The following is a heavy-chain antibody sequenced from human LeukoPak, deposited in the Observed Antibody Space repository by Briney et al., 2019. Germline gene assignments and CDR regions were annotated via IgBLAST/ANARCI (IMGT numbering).Heavy chain of an antibody. J-gene: IGHJ4*02. D-gene: IGHD3-3*01. CDR2: ISYDGSNK. V-gene: IGHV3-30*18. Sequence: SGGSLRLSCAASGFTFSSYGMHWVRQAPGKGLEWVAVISYDGSNKYYADSVKGRFTISGDNSKNTLYLQMNSLRAEDTAVYYCAKGPHRSTYYDFWSGYFLNPVDYWGQGTLVTVSS. CDR1: GFTFSSYG. CDR3: AKGPHRSTYYDFWSGYFLNPVDY.